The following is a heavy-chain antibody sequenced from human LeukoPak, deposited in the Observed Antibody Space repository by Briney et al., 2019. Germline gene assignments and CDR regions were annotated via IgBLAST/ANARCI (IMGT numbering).Heavy chain of an antibody. CDR1: GDSISSYY. D-gene: IGHD5-18*01. CDR2: ISYSGST. V-gene: IGHV4-59*01. CDR3: ARNAGAYSYEY. Sequence: SETLSLXCTVSGDSISSYYWSWLRQPPGKGLEWIGYISYSGSTTYNPSLKSRVTISIGTSKNQFSLKLSSVTAADTAVYYCARNAGAYSYEYWGQGTLVTVSS. J-gene: IGHJ4*02.